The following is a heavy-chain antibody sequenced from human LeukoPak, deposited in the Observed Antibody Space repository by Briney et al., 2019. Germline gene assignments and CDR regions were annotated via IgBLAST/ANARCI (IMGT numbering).Heavy chain of an antibody. V-gene: IGHV4-61*02. CDR3: ARAGYCRSTSCPPGFDY. CDR2: IYTSGST. Sequence: SQTLSLTCTVSGGSISSGSYYWSWIRQPAGKGLEWIGRIYTSGSTNYNPSLKSRVTISVDTSKNQFSLKLSSVTAADTAVYYCARAGYCRSTSCPPGFDYWGQETLVTVSS. CDR1: GGSISSGSYY. D-gene: IGHD2-2*01. J-gene: IGHJ4*02.